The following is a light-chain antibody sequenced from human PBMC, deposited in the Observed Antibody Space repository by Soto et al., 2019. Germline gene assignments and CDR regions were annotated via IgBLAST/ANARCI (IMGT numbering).Light chain of an antibody. CDR3: QHDSGSQIT. CDR1: QSVSGNY. CDR2: DAS. Sequence: EIVLTQSPATLSLSPGERATLSCGASQSVSGNYLAWYQQKPGLAPRLLIYDASSRSTGIPDRFSGSGSGTDFTPIINILQPEDLAVYYCQHDSGSQITFGQGTRLEIK. V-gene: IGKV3D-20*01. J-gene: IGKJ5*01.